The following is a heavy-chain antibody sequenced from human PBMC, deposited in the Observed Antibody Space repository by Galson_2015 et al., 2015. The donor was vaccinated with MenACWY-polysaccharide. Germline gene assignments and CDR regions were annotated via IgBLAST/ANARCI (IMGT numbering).Heavy chain of an antibody. CDR2: ISSSSSTI. V-gene: IGHV3-48*02. J-gene: IGHJ6*03. Sequence: SLRLSCAASGFTFSSYSMNWVRQAPGKGLEWVSYISSSSSTIYYADSVKGRFTISRDNAKSSLYLQMNSLRDEDTAVYYCARDHFVVVPAAISGDYYFYYYMDVWGKGTPVTVSS. CDR1: GFTFSSYS. CDR3: ARDHFVVVPAAISGDYYFYYYMDV. D-gene: IGHD2-2*02.